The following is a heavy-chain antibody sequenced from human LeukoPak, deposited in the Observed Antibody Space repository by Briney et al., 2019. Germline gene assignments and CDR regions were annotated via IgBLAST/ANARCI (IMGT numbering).Heavy chain of an antibody. CDR3: ARVVPCSSTSCPPGNWFDP. Sequence: SETLSLTCTVSGYSISSGYYWGWIRQPPGKGLEWIGSIYHSGGTYYNPSLKSRVTISVDTSKNQFSLKLSSVTAADTAVYYCARVVPCSSTSCPPGNWFDPWGQGTLVTVSS. D-gene: IGHD2-2*01. CDR1: GYSISSGYY. V-gene: IGHV4-38-2*02. CDR2: IYHSGGT. J-gene: IGHJ5*02.